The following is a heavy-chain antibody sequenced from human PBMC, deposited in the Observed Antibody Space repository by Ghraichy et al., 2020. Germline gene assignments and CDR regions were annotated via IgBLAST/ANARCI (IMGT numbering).Heavy chain of an antibody. CDR3: AKDRYYYDSSGYPGDY. D-gene: IGHD3-22*01. Sequence: GGSLRLSCAASGFTFSSYGMHWVRQAPGKGLEWVAVISYDGSNKYYADSVKGRFTISRDNSKNTLYLQMNSLRAEDTAVYYCAKDRYYYDSSGYPGDYWGQGTLVTVSS. V-gene: IGHV3-30*18. J-gene: IGHJ4*02. CDR2: ISYDGSNK. CDR1: GFTFSSYG.